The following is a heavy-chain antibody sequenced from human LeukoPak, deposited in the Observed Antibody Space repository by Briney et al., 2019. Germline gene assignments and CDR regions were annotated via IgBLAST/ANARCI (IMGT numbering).Heavy chain of an antibody. V-gene: IGHV4-30-2*01. D-gene: IGHD3-22*01. CDR1: GGSISSGGYS. CDR3: ARANMIEYYYGMDV. Sequence: KPSETLSLTCAVSGGSISSGGYSWSWIRQPPGKGLEWIGYIYHSGSTYYNPSLKSRVTISVDRSKNQFSLKLSSVTAADTAVYYCARANMIEYYYGMDVWGQGTTVTVSS. CDR2: IYHSGST. J-gene: IGHJ6*02.